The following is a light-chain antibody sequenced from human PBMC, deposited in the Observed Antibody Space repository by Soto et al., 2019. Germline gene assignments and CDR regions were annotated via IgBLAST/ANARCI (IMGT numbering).Light chain of an antibody. V-gene: IGKV1-9*01. J-gene: IGKJ1*01. Sequence: IQLTQSPSSLSASVGDRVTITCRASQGISSYLGWYQQKPGKAPNLLIYAASTLQSGVPSRFSGGGSGTEFTLTISSLQSEDFAVYYCQQYNNWPWTFGQGTKVE. CDR1: QGISSY. CDR3: QQYNNWPWT. CDR2: AAS.